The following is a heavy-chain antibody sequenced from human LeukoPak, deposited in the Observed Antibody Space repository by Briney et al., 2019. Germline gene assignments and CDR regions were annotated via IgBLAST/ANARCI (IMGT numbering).Heavy chain of an antibody. J-gene: IGHJ6*02. D-gene: IGHD3-10*01. Sequence: GGSLRLSCAASGFTFSDYYMSWIRQAPGKGLEWISYISTSGNTIYYADSVKGRFTISRDNAKYSLYLQMNSLRAEDTAVYYCVRGYSYSSGSNPFYGMDVWGQGTTVTVSS. V-gene: IGHV3-11*01. CDR1: GFTFSDYY. CDR3: VRGYSYSSGSNPFYGMDV. CDR2: ISTSGNTI.